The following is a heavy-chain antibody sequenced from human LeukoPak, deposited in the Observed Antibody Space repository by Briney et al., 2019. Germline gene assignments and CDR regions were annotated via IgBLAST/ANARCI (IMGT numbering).Heavy chain of an antibody. V-gene: IGHV3-7*04. J-gene: IGHJ4*02. D-gene: IGHD2-2*03. CDR1: GFTFNIYW. CDR2: IKEDGTET. CDR3: AREYGYY. Sequence: GGSLRLSCAASGFTFNIYWMTWVRQAPGKGLEWVANIKEDGTETYYVDSVRGRFTISRDNAKNSVYLQMNSLRAEDTAVYYCAREYGYYWGQGILVTVS.